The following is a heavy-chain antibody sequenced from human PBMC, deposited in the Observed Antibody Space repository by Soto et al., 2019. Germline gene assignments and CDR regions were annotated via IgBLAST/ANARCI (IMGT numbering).Heavy chain of an antibody. Sequence: LSLTCTVSGGSISSYYWSWIRQPPGKGLEWIGYIYYSGSTNYNPSLKSRVTISVDTSKNQFSLKLSSVTAADTAVYYCARVGGISYYYGSGNDGMDVWGQGTTVTVSS. V-gene: IGHV4-59*01. D-gene: IGHD3-10*01. J-gene: IGHJ6*02. CDR1: GGSISSYY. CDR3: ARVGGISYYYGSGNDGMDV. CDR2: IYYSGST.